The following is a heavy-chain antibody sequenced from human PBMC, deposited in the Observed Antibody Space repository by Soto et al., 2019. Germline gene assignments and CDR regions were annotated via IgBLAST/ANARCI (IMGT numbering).Heavy chain of an antibody. J-gene: IGHJ6*02. CDR1: GYTFTSYG. Sequence: QVQLVQSGAEVKKPGASVKVSCKASGYTFTSYGISWVRQAPGQGLEWMGWISAYNGNTNYAQKLQGRVTMTTDTSTSTAYMERRSRRSDDTAVEYCARDRYSSSWDGIPPGYYYYYGMDVWGQGTTVTVSS. CDR3: ARDRYSSSWDGIPPGYYYYYGMDV. V-gene: IGHV1-18*01. D-gene: IGHD6-13*01. CDR2: ISAYNGNT.